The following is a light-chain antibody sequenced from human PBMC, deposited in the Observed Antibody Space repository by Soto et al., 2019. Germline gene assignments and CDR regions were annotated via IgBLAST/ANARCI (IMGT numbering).Light chain of an antibody. V-gene: IGKV2-28*01. CDR1: QSLLHSNGYNY. CDR2: LGS. CDR3: MQALQTPIT. J-gene: IGKJ5*01. Sequence: DIVMPQSPLSLPGTPGGPASISCRSSQSLLHSNGYNYLDWYLQKPGQSPQLLIYLGSNRSSGVHDRFSGSGSGTDFTLKISRVEAEDVGVYYCMQALQTPITFGQGTRLE.